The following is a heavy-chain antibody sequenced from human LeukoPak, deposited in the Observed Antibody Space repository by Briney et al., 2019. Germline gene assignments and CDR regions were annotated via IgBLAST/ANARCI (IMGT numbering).Heavy chain of an antibody. J-gene: IGHJ4*02. CDR2: IYTGGTT. V-gene: IGHV3-53*01. CDR3: TRGGGIPFEY. CDR1: GLTVSSSY. D-gene: IGHD1-14*01. Sequence: PGGSLRLSCAASGLTVSSSYMSWVRQAPGKGLEWVSVIYTGGTTYYADSVKGRFTISRDNSKNTLYLQMNSLRAEDTAVYYCTRGGGIPFEYWGQGTLVTVSS.